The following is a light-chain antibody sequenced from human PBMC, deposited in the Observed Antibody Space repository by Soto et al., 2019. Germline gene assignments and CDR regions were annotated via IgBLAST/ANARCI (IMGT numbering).Light chain of an antibody. Sequence: DIQMTQSPSTLSASVGDRVTIPCRASQSISSWLAWYQQKPGKAPKVLIYDASSLESGAPSRFSGSGSGTEFSLTISSLQPDDFATYYCQQYDSYPWTFGQGTKV. J-gene: IGKJ1*01. V-gene: IGKV1-5*01. CDR1: QSISSW. CDR3: QQYDSYPWT. CDR2: DAS.